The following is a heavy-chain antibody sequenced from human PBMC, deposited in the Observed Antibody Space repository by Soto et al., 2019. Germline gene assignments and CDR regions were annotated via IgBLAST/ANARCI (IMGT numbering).Heavy chain of an antibody. CDR3: ARVVAAHSYFDY. J-gene: IGHJ4*02. Sequence: SETLSLTCTVSGGSISSGGYYWSWIRQHPGKGLEWIGYIYYSGSTYYNPSLKSRVTISVDTSKNQFSLKLSSVTAADAAVYYCARVVAAHSYFDYWGQGTLVTVSS. V-gene: IGHV4-31*03. D-gene: IGHD6-6*01. CDR2: IYYSGST. CDR1: GGSISSGGYY.